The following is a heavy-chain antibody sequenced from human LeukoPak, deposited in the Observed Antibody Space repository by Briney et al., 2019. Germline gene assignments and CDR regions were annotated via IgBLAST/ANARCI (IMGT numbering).Heavy chain of an antibody. CDR2: ISAYNGNA. CDR3: ARGAPISNKWDLPAFFDY. D-gene: IGHD1-26*01. CDR1: GYTFTSYG. J-gene: IGHJ4*02. V-gene: IGHV1-18*01. Sequence: ASVKVSCKASGYTFTSYGISWVRQAPGQGLEWMGWISAYNGNANYAQKLQGRVTMTTDTSTSTAYMELRSLRSDDTAVYYCARGAPISNKWDLPAFFDYWGQGTLVTVSS.